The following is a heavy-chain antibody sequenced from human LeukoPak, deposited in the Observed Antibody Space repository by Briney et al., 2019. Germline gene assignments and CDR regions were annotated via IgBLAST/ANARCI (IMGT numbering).Heavy chain of an antibody. J-gene: IGHJ3*02. V-gene: IGHV3-23*01. CDR1: EFTFSTYG. D-gene: IGHD3-3*01. CDR2: ISGSGDDR. Sequence: SGGSLRLSCAASEFTFSTYGMNWVRQAPGKGLEWVSTISGSGDDRFYADAVKGRFTIFRDNSKNTLYLQMNSLRVEDTAVYYCAKFFRGSFGVAITPDAFDIWGQGTMVTVSP. CDR3: AKFFRGSFGVAITPDAFDI.